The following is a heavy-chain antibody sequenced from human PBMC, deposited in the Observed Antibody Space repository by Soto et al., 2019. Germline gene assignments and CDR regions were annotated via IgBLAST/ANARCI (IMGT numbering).Heavy chain of an antibody. V-gene: IGHV3-7*01. CDR3: ARELAAAGLTFDY. CDR1: RFTFSSYS. Sequence: GGSLGLCCAASRFTFSSYSMSWVRQAPGKGLEWVANIKQDGSEKYYVDSVKGRFTISRDNAKNSLYLQMNSLRAEDTAVYYSARELAAAGLTFDYWGQGTLVTVSS. CDR2: IKQDGSEK. J-gene: IGHJ4*02. D-gene: IGHD6-13*01.